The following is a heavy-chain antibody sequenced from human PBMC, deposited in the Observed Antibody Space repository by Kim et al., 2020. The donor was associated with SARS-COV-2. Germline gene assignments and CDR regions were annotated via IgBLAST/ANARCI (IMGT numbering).Heavy chain of an antibody. CDR1: GFSFTSYA. CDR2: ISGSGDST. D-gene: IGHD3-10*01. J-gene: IGHJ6*02. CDR3: VKELRIGNYYGSGYFGMAV. V-gene: IGHV3-23*01. Sequence: GGSLRLSCAASGFSFTSYALTWVRQAPGKGLEWVSTISGSGDSTYYPDSVKGRLTISRDNSKNTVYLQMNSLRGDDTAVYYCVKELRIGNYYGSGYFGMAVWGQGTTVTVSS.